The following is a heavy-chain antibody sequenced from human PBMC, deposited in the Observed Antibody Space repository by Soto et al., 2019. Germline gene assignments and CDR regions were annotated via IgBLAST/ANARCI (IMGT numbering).Heavy chain of an antibody. CDR2: IYYSGSS. CDR3: ARERYSGPSGYEEALDY. CDR1: GGSVSSGSHY. D-gene: IGHD5-12*01. J-gene: IGHJ4*02. Sequence: PSETLSLTCTASGGSVSSGSHYTSWIRQPPGKGLEWIGYIYYSGSSNYNPSLKSRVTISVDTSKNQFSLKLSSVTAADTAVYYCARERYSGPSGYEEALDYWGQGTLVTVSS. V-gene: IGHV4-61*01.